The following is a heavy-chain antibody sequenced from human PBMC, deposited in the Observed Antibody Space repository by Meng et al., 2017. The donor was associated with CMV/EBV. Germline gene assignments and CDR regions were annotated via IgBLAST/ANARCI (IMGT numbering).Heavy chain of an antibody. CDR1: GYSISSGYY. CDR2: IYHSGST. CDR3: ARVAMVRGVITSYYFDY. Sequence: SETLSLTCTVSGYSISSGYYWGWIRQPPGKGLEWIGSIYHSGSTYYNPSPKSRVTISVDTSKNQFSLKLSSVTAADTAVYYCARVAMVRGVITSYYFDYWGQGTLVTVSS. J-gene: IGHJ4*02. V-gene: IGHV4-38-2*02. D-gene: IGHD3-10*01.